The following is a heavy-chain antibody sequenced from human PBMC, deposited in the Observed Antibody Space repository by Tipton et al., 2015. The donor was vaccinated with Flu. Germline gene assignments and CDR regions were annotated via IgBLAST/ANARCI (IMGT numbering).Heavy chain of an antibody. D-gene: IGHD2-2*01. CDR1: GISVSSFY. V-gene: IGHV4-4*07. CDR3: ARDPQSASYASGLAV. J-gene: IGHJ6*02. Sequence: LRLSCNVSGISVSSFYWSWIRQSAGKGLEWIGRISVSGRSNYNPSLESRIAMSVDTSNNQFSLRLSSVTAADTAIYYCARDPQSASYASGLAVWAQGPSVPVSS. CDR2: ISVSGRS.